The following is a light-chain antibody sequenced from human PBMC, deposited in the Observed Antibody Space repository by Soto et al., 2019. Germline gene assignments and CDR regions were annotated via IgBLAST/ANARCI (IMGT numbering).Light chain of an antibody. Sequence: EIVLTQSPGTLSLSPGERATLSCRASQSVSSRYLAWYQQKPGQAPRLLIYGASSRATGVPDRFSGSGFGTDFALTISRLEPEDFAVYYCKQYHSAPPHTFGQGTKLEIK. J-gene: IGKJ2*01. CDR1: QSVSSRY. CDR3: KQYHSAPPHT. V-gene: IGKV3-20*01. CDR2: GAS.